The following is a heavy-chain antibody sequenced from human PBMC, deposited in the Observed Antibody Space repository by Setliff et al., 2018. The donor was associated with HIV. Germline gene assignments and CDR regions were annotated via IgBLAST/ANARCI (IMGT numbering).Heavy chain of an antibody. CDR2: IHPRDSDT. V-gene: IGHV5-51*01. CDR3: VRHVSSSAVFDP. D-gene: IGHD3-10*01. CDR1: GYSFTSYL. Sequence: GESLKISCKGFGYSFTSYLIAWVRQTPGKGLEWMGNIHPRDSDTRYSPSFQGQVTLSVDKSISTAYLQWSSLRASDTAMYYCVRHVSSSAVFDPWGQGTLVTVSS. J-gene: IGHJ5*02.